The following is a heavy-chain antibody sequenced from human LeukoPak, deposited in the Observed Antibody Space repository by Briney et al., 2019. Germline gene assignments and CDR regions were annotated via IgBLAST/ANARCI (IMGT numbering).Heavy chain of an antibody. CDR2: VYYTGST. CDR1: GYSISSGYY. Sequence: PSETLSLTCTVSGYSISSGYYWGWIRQPPGKGLEWIGYVYYTGSTNYNPSLKSRVTISVDTSKNQFSLKLGSVTAADTAVFYCARSQGKNDWSYFDSWGQGTLVTVSS. D-gene: IGHD3-9*01. CDR3: ARSQGKNDWSYFDS. V-gene: IGHV4-61*01. J-gene: IGHJ4*02.